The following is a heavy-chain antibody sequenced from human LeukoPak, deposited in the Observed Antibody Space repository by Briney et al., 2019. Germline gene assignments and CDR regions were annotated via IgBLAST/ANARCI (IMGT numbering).Heavy chain of an antibody. CDR1: GFTFSSYW. CDR2: INQDGSEK. V-gene: IGHV3-7*01. J-gene: IGHJ6*03. Sequence: GGSLRLSCAASGFTFSSYWMSWVRQAPGKGLEWVASINQDGSEKYYVDSVKGRFTISRDNAKNSLYLQMNCLRAEDTAVYYCARLDDFWSGYWGNYYYYMDVWGKGTTVTVSS. D-gene: IGHD3-3*01. CDR3: ARLDDFWSGYWGNYYYYMDV.